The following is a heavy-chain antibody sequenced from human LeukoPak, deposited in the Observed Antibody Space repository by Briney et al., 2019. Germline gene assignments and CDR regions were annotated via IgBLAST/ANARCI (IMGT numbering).Heavy chain of an antibody. J-gene: IGHJ6*03. CDR2: IYYSGST. CDR3: ARGVPAATLFTGYMDV. V-gene: IGHV4-61*08. D-gene: IGHD2-2*01. Sequence: SQTLSLTCTVSGGSISSGGYYWSWIRQPPGKGLEWIGYIYYSGSTNYNPSLKSRITISVDTSKNLFSLKLSSVTAADTAVYYCARGVPAATLFTGYMDVWGKGTTVTVSS. CDR1: GGSISSGGYY.